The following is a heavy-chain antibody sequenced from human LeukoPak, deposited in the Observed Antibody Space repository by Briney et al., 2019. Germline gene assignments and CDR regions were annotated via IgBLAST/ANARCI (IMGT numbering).Heavy chain of an antibody. CDR1: GGSISSYY. CDR3: ASYGDYVPDY. V-gene: IGHV4-59*12. J-gene: IGHJ4*02. CDR2: IYYSGST. D-gene: IGHD4-17*01. Sequence: PSETLSLTCTVSGGSISSYYWSWIRQPPGKGLEWIGYIYYSGSTNYNPSLKSRVTISVDTSKNQFSLKLSSVTAADTAVYYCASYGDYVPDYWGQGTLVTVSS.